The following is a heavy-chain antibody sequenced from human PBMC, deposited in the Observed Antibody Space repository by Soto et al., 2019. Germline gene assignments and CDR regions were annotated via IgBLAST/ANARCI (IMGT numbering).Heavy chain of an antibody. V-gene: IGHV4-4*07. CDR3: ARDRRGYNYGRNPFDI. D-gene: IGHD5-18*01. CDR2: IYARGST. J-gene: IGHJ3*02. Sequence: SVTLSLTCNVSGGSVSGHYWSWIRQPAGKGLEWIGRIYARGSTYYTPALESRVTISVDTSKSQFSLRLSSVTAADTAIYYCARDRRGYNYGRNPFDIWGQGTMVTVS. CDR1: GGSVSGHY.